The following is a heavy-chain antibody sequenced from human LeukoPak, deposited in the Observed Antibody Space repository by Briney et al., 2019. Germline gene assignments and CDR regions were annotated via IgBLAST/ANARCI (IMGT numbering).Heavy chain of an antibody. CDR1: GGSISSYY. J-gene: IGHJ5*02. CDR2: IYYSGST. CDR3: ARAGTRAGYGSGNNWFDP. D-gene: IGHD3-10*01. Sequence: PSETLSLTCTVSGGSISSYYWNWIRQPPGKGLEWIGYIYYSGSTNYNSSLKSRVIISVDTSKNQFSLKLSSVTAADTAVYYCARAGTRAGYGSGNNWFDPWGQGTLVTVSS. V-gene: IGHV4-59*01.